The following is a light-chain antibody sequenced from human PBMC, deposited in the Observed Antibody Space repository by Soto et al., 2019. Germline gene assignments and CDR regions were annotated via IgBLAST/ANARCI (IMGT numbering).Light chain of an antibody. CDR2: LNSDGSH. V-gene: IGLV4-69*01. CDR1: SGHSSYA. J-gene: IGLJ3*02. Sequence: QAVLTQSPSASASLGASVKLTYTLSSGHSSYAIAWHQQQPEKGPRYLMKLNSDGSHSKGDGIPDRFSGSSSGAERYLTISSLQSEDEADYYCQTWGTGPVFGGGTKLTVL. CDR3: QTWGTGPV.